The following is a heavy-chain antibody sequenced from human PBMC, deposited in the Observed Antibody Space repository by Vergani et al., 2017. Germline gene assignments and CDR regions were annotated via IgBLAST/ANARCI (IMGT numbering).Heavy chain of an antibody. J-gene: IGHJ4*02. V-gene: IGHV1-3*01. Sequence: QVQLVQSGAEVKKPGASVKVSCKASGYTFTSYAMHWVRQAPGQRLEWMGWINAGNGNTKYSQKFQGRVTITRDTSASTAYMELSSLRSEDTAVYYCAGGVTIVVVDWGVPDYWGQGTLVTVSS. D-gene: IGHD3-22*01. CDR2: INAGNGNT. CDR1: GYTFTSYA. CDR3: AGGVTIVVVDWGVPDY.